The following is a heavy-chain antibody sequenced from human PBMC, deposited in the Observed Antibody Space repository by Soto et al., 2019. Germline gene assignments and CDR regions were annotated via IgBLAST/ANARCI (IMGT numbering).Heavy chain of an antibody. CDR2: ISAYNGNT. Sequence: ASVKVSCKASGYTFTSYGISWVRQAPGQGLEWMGWISAYNGNTNYAQKLQGRVTMTTDTSTSTAYMELRSLRSDDTAVYYCARAFNIAVAEIWYYGMDVWGQGTTVTVSS. D-gene: IGHD6-19*01. V-gene: IGHV1-18*01. CDR1: GYTFTSYG. J-gene: IGHJ6*02. CDR3: ARAFNIAVAEIWYYGMDV.